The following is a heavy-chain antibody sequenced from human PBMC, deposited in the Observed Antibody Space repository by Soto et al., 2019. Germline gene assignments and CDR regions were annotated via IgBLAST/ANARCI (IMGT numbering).Heavy chain of an antibody. J-gene: IGHJ6*02. CDR2: IYPGDSDT. V-gene: IGHV5-51*01. D-gene: IGHD2-2*01. CDR3: ARRRYCSSTSCYPPYYGMDV. CDR1: GYSFTSYW. Sequence: GESLKISCKGSGYSFTSYWIGWVRQMPGKGLEWMGIIYPGDSDTRYSPSFQGQVTISADKSISTAYLQWSSLKASDTAMYYCARRRYCSSTSCYPPYYGMDVWGQGTTVTV.